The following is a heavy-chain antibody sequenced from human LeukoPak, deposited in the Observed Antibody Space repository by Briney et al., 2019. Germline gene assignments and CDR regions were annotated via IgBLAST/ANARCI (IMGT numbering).Heavy chain of an antibody. Sequence: SVKVSCKASGGTFSGYAISWVRQAPGQGLEWMGGIIPIFGTANYAQKFQGRVTITADESTSTAYMELSSLRSEDTAVYYCARISGVVPAAIGSYGMDVWGQGTTVTVSS. V-gene: IGHV1-69*13. J-gene: IGHJ6*02. CDR1: GGTFSGYA. CDR2: IIPIFGTA. D-gene: IGHD2-2*01. CDR3: ARISGVVPAAIGSYGMDV.